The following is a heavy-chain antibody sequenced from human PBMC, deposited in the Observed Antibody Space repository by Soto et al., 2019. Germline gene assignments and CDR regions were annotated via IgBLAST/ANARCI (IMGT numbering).Heavy chain of an antibody. D-gene: IGHD4-17*01. CDR2: IIPILGIA. Sequence: GVSVKVCCKASGGTFSSYTISWVRQAPGQGLEWMGRIIPILGIANYAQKFQGRVTITADKSTSTAYMELSSLRSEDTAVYYCARDRVTTVTTLLFTNWFDPWGQGTLVTVSS. V-gene: IGHV1-69*04. CDR1: GGTFSSYT. CDR3: ARDRVTTVTTLLFTNWFDP. J-gene: IGHJ5*02.